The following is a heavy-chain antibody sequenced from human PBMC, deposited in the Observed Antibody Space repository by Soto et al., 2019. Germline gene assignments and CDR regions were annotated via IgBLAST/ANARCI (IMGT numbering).Heavy chain of an antibody. CDR2: IIPIFGTA. D-gene: IGHD3-22*01. Sequence: QVQLVQSGAEVKKPGSSVKVSCKASGATFSSYAISWVRQAPGQGLEWMGGIIPIFGTANYAQKFQGRVPITADESTSTAYMELSSLRSEDTAVYYCARGYYDSSGYYPFDLWGRGTLVTVSS. J-gene: IGHJ2*01. V-gene: IGHV1-69*01. CDR3: ARGYYDSSGYYPFDL. CDR1: GATFSSYA.